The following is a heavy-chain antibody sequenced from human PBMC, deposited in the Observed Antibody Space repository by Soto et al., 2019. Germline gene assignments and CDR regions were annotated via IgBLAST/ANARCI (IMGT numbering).Heavy chain of an antibody. CDR3: ARAPLRSGDPLYYYYYGLDV. V-gene: IGHV4-31*03. CDR1: GGSISSGGYY. Sequence: SETLSLTCTVSGGSISSGGYYWSWIRQHPGKGLEWIGYIYYSGSTYYNPSLKSRVTISVDTSKNQFSLKLSSVTAADTAVYYCARAPLRSGDPLYYYYYGLDVWGQGTTVTVAS. CDR2: IYYSGST. D-gene: IGHD2-21*01. J-gene: IGHJ6*02.